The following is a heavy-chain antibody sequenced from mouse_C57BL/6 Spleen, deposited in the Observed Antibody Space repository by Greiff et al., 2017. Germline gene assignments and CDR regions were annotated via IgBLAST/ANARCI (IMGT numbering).Heavy chain of an antibody. D-gene: IGHD4-1*02. CDR2: INPNNGGT. Sequence: VQLQQSGPELVKPGASVKISCKASGYTFTDYYMNWVKQSHGKSLEWIGDINPNNGGTSYNQKFKGKATLTVDKSSSTAYMELRSLTSEDSAVYYCARQLGRNYAMDYWGQGTSVTVSS. J-gene: IGHJ4*01. V-gene: IGHV1-26*01. CDR3: ARQLGRNYAMDY. CDR1: GYTFTDYY.